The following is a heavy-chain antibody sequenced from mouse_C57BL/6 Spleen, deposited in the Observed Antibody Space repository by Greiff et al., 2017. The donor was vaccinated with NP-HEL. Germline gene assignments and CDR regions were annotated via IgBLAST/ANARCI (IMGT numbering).Heavy chain of an antibody. V-gene: IGHV1-82*01. CDR1: GYAFSSSW. CDR3: ASDLWFAY. Sequence: VQLQQSGPELVKPGASVKISCKASGYAFSSSWMNWVKQRPGKGLEWIGRIYPGDGDTNYNGKFKGKATLTADKSSSTAYMQLSSLTSEDSAVYFCASDLWFAYWGQGTLVTVSA. J-gene: IGHJ3*01. CDR2: IYPGDGDT.